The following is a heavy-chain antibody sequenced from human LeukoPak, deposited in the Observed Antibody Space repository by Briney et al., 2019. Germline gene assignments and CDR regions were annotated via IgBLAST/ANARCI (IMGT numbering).Heavy chain of an antibody. D-gene: IGHD3-3*01. CDR2: INPNSGGT. J-gene: IGHJ6*03. CDR1: GYTFTGYY. CDR3: ARVPDYDFWSGYSYYYYMDV. Sequence: GASVKVSCKASGYTFTGYYMHWVRQAPGQGLEWMGWINPNSGGTNYAQKFQGRVTMTRDTSISTAYMELSRLRSDDTAVYYCARVPDYDFWSGYSYYYYMDVWGKGTTVTVSS. V-gene: IGHV1-2*02.